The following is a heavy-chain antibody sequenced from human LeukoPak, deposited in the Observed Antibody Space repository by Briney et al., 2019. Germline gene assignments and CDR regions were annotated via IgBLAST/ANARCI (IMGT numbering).Heavy chain of an antibody. V-gene: IGHV3-30*04. Sequence: PGRSLRLSCAASGFTFSSYAMHWVRQAPGKGLEWVAVISYDGSNKYYADSVKGRFTISRDNSKNTLYLQMNSLRAEDTAVYYCAREVGSGGYYNGRYYYGMDVWGQGTTVTVSS. CDR3: AREVGSGGYYNGRYYYGMDV. CDR1: GFTFSSYA. J-gene: IGHJ6*02. CDR2: ISYDGSNK. D-gene: IGHD3-10*01.